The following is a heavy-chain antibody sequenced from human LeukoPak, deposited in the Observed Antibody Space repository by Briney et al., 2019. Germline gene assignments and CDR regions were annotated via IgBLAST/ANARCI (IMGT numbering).Heavy chain of an antibody. CDR1: GFTVSSNY. J-gene: IGHJ4*02. CDR2: IYSGGST. D-gene: IGHD6-19*01. CDR3: ATWRGSGWYYFDY. Sequence: GGSLRLSCAASGFTVSSNYMSWVRQAPGKGLEWVSVIYSGGSTYYADSVKGRFTISRDNSKNTLYLQMNSLRAEDTAVYYCATWRGSGWYYFDYWGQGTLVTVPS. V-gene: IGHV3-53*05.